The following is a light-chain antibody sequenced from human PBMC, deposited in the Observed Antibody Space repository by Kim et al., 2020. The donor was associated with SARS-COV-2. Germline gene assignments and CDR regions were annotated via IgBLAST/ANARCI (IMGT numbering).Light chain of an antibody. Sequence: QSALTQRASVSGSPGQSITISCTGTSNDIGDYNYVSWYQQHPGQAPKLMIYEVTYRPSGVSHRFSGSKSANAASLTITGLQAEDEADYYCSSYTSISTLVFGGGTQLTVL. CDR1: SNDIGDYNY. J-gene: IGLJ3*02. CDR3: SSYTSISTLV. CDR2: EVT. V-gene: IGLV2-14*01.